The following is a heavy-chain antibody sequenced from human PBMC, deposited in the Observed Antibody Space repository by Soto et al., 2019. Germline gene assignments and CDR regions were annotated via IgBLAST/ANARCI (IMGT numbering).Heavy chain of an antibody. Sequence: QLQLQESGPGLVKPSETLSLTCTVSGGSITSSTYYWGWIRQPPGKGLEWIGSIFYSGRTYYNPSLKSRVTISVDTSKNQFSLKLSSVTAADTAVYSCARRLGDLYFDLWGRGTLVTVSS. CDR1: GGSITSSTYY. CDR3: ARRLGDLYFDL. CDR2: IFYSGRT. J-gene: IGHJ2*01. D-gene: IGHD3-16*01. V-gene: IGHV4-39*01.